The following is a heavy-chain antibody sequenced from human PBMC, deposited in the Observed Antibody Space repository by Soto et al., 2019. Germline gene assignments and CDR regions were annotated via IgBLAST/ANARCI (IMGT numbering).Heavy chain of an antibody. Sequence: QVQLQESGPGLVKPSETLSLTCTLSGGSISSGGYYWTWIRQHPGKGLEWIGYISYSGTTSYNPSLKSRLTISIDTQSQFSLKLSSVTAADTATYYCARQFCGGDCLPPLNLGQGTLVTVSS. CDR2: ISYSGTT. D-gene: IGHD2-21*02. J-gene: IGHJ4*02. CDR3: ARQFCGGDCLPPLN. V-gene: IGHV4-31*03. CDR1: GGSISSGGYY.